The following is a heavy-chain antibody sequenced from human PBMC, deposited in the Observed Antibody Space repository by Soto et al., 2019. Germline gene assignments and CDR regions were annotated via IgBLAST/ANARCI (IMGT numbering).Heavy chain of an antibody. Sequence: PSETLSLTCTVSGGSISSYFCSWIRQPPGKGLEWIGYIYYRGRTNYNPSLKSRVTISIYTSKNQFPLRLSSVTVADTAVYYCAGGDNWNYVSYYYGMDVWGQGTTVTVSS. V-gene: IGHV4-59*01. CDR2: IYYRGRT. CDR3: AGGDNWNYVSYYYGMDV. CDR1: GGSISSYF. J-gene: IGHJ6*02. D-gene: IGHD1-7*01.